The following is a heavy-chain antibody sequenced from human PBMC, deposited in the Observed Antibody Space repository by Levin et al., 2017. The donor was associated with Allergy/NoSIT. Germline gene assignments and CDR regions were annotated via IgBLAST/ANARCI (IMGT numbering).Heavy chain of an antibody. V-gene: IGHV4-59*01. CDR2: IYYSGRT. CDR3: TLGRQSNWFDP. Sequence: SETLSLTCTVSGGSINNYNWSWIRQPPGKGLEWIGYIYYSGRTKYNPSLESRVTVSVDTSKNQLSLRLTSVTTADTAVYFCTLGRQSNWFDPWGQGTLVTVSS. D-gene: IGHD6-19*01. J-gene: IGHJ5*02. CDR1: GGSINNYN.